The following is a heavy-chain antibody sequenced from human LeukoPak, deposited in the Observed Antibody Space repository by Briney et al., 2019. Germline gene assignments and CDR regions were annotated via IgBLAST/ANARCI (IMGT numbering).Heavy chain of an antibody. CDR3: AKDRAMIREDYYTDV. D-gene: IGHD3-10*01. CDR1: GFTFDRYT. CDR2: ITRDGGGT. Sequence: GGSLRLSCAASGFTFDRYTMYWVRQPPGKGLEWVSLITRDGGGTYYADSVKGRFTISRDNSKNSLYLQMNSLRIEDTALYYCAKDRAMIREDYYTDVWGKGTTVTVSS. V-gene: IGHV3-43*01. J-gene: IGHJ6*03.